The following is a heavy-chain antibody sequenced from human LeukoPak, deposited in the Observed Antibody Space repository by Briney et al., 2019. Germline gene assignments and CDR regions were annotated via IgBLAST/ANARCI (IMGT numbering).Heavy chain of an antibody. D-gene: IGHD6-6*01. V-gene: IGHV4-59*11. CDR3: ARAGSSGAFDY. CDR1: GGSISSHY. CDR2: IYHSGST. Sequence: PSETLSLTCTVSGGSISSHYWSWIRQPPGKGLEWIGYIYHSGSTYYNPSLKSRVTISVDRSKNQFSLKLSSVTAADTAVYYCARAGSSGAFDYWGQGTLVTVSS. J-gene: IGHJ4*02.